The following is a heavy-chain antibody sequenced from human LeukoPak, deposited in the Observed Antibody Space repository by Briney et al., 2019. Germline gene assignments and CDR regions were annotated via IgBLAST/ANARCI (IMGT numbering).Heavy chain of an antibody. CDR1: GFTFSGYS. J-gene: IGHJ6*03. D-gene: IGHD3-22*01. CDR2: LSSGYYTK. Sequence: AGGSLRLSCAASGFTFSGYSMNWVRQAPGKGLEWVSYLSSGYYTKSYADSVRGRFTISRDNAKKSLYLQMNSLRAEDTAVYYCASEWHYDSMGLSMDVWGKGTTVTISS. V-gene: IGHV3-48*01. CDR3: ASEWHYDSMGLSMDV.